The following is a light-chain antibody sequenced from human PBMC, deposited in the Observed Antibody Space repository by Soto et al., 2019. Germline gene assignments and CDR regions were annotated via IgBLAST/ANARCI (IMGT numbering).Light chain of an antibody. Sequence: QSVLTQSPSASASLGASVKLTCTLSSGHSSYAIAWHQQQPEKGPRYLMKLNSDGSHSKGDGIPDRFSGSSSGAERYLTISGLQSEDEADYSCQTWVTGIYVFGTGTKLTVL. CDR3: QTWVTGIYV. J-gene: IGLJ1*01. V-gene: IGLV4-69*01. CDR2: LNSDGSH. CDR1: SGHSSYA.